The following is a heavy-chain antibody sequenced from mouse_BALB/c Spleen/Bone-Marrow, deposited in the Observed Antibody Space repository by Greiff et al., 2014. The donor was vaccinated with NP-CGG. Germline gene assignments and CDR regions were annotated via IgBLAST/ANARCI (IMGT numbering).Heavy chain of an antibody. Sequence: QVQLKQSAAELARPGASVKMSCKASGYTFSSYTMHWVKQRPGQDLEWIGFINPSSGYTEYNQKFKDKTTLTADKSSNTAYMQLSSLTSEDSAVYYCAKPTVVAHFDYWGQGTTLTVSS. CDR3: AKPTVVAHFDY. CDR1: GYTFSSYT. J-gene: IGHJ2*01. D-gene: IGHD1-1*01. CDR2: INPSSGYT. V-gene: IGHV1-4*02.